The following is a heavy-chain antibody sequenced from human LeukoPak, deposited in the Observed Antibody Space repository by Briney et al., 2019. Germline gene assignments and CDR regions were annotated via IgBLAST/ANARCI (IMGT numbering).Heavy chain of an antibody. V-gene: IGHV4-38-2*02. CDR3: TYYYGSGSYSPYGMDV. CDR2: IYHSGST. J-gene: IGHJ6*02. CDR1: GYSISSGYY. D-gene: IGHD3-10*01. Sequence: SETLSLTCTVSGYSISSGYYWGWIRQPPGKGLEWIGSIYHSGSTYYNPSLKSRVTISVDTSKNQFSLKLSSVTAADTAVYYCTYYYGSGSYSPYGMDVWGQGTTVTVSS.